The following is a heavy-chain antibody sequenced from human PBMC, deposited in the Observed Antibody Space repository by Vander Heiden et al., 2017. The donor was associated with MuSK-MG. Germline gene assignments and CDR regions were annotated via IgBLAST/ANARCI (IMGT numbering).Heavy chain of an antibody. CDR3: ARRRGIAAASDY. Sequence: QVQLVQSGAEVKKPGASVKVSCKASGYTFTTNGISWMRQAPGQGLEWMGWISAYNGNTNYAQNLQGRVTMTTATSTTTAYMEVRSLRSDDTAVYYCARRRGIAAASDYWGQGTLVTVSS. D-gene: IGHD6-13*01. J-gene: IGHJ4*02. CDR1: GYTFTTNG. V-gene: IGHV1-18*01. CDR2: ISAYNGNT.